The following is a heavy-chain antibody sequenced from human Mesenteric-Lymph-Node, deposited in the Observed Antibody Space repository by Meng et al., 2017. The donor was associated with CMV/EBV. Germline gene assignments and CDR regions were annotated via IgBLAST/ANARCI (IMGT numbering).Heavy chain of an antibody. J-gene: IGHJ4*02. CDR3: ARANWGYFDY. Sequence: SETLSLTCTVSDDSISHSYWNWIRQAPGKRLEWIGYIHYTGSANYNLSLRSRVTISIDTSKNQFSLKVISVTAADTAVYYCARANWGYFDYWGQGTLVTVSS. V-gene: IGHV4-59*01. CDR1: DDSISHSY. CDR2: IHYTGSA. D-gene: IGHD7-27*01.